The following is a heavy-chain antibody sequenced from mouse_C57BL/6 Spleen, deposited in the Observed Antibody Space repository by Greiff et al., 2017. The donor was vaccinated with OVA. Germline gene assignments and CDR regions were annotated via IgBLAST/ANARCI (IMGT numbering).Heavy chain of an antibody. CDR2: IDPNSGGT. D-gene: IGHD2-5*01. J-gene: IGHJ4*01. CDR1: GYTFTSYW. CDR3: ASAYYSNFYAMDY. V-gene: IGHV1-72*01. Sequence: QVQLQQSGAELVKPGASVKLSCKASGYTFTSYWMHWVKQRPGRGLEWIGRIDPNSGGTKYNEKFKSKATLTVDKPSSTAYMQLSNLTSEDSADYYCASAYYSNFYAMDYWGQGTSVTVSS.